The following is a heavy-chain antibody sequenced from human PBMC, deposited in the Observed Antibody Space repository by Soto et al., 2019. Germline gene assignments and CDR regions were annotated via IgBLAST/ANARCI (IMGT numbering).Heavy chain of an antibody. D-gene: IGHD3-3*01. CDR1: AFTFSSYG. Sequence: LRLSCAASAFTFSSYGMDWVRQAPGKGLEWVAVIWYDGSNKYYADSVKGRFTISRDNSKNTLYLQMNSLRAEDTAVYYWACYGFDFWSGPNSAYGMDVWGRGATVTVSS. J-gene: IGHJ6*02. CDR2: IWYDGSNK. CDR3: ACYGFDFWSGPNSAYGMDV. V-gene: IGHV3-33*01.